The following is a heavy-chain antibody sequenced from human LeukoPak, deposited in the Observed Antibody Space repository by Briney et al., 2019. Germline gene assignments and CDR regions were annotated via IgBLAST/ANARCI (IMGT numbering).Heavy chain of an antibody. D-gene: IGHD6-13*01. Sequence: GGSLRLSCAASGFTFDDYGMSWVRQAPGKGVEWVSGINWNGGSRVYAESVKGRFTISRDNSKNTMYMQMNSLRAEDTAVYYCARAGGQLLHGFGYFEYWGQGTLVTVSS. CDR3: ARAGGQLLHGFGYFEY. CDR2: INWNGGSR. J-gene: IGHJ4*02. CDR1: GFTFDDYG. V-gene: IGHV3-20*04.